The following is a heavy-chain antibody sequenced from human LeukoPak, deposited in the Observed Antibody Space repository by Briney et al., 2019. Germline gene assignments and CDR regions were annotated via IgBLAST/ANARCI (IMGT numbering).Heavy chain of an antibody. D-gene: IGHD3-10*01. V-gene: IGHV3-23*01. CDR1: GFTFSSYA. CDR2: ISGSGGST. J-gene: IGHJ4*02. Sequence: GGSLRLSCTASGFTFSSYAMSWVRQAPGKGLEWVSAISGSGGSTYYADSVKGRFTISRDNSKNTLYLQMNSLRAEDTAVYYCAKFSSYYYGSGSYSDYWGQGTLVTVSS. CDR3: AKFSSYYYGSGSYSDY.